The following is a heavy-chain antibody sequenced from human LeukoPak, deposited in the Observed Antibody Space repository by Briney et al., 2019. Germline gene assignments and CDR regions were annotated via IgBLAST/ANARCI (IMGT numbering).Heavy chain of an antibody. V-gene: IGHV4-59*08. CDR1: GGSIFSYY. CDR2: IYYSGST. CDR3: ASHLNNSWDDCYISDY. D-gene: IGHD2-21*01. J-gene: IGHJ4*02. Sequence: PSETLSLTCTVSGGSIFSYYWSWIQQPPGKGLEWMGYIYYSGSTNYNPSLKSRVTISVDTSKNQFSLRVSSVTAADTAVYYCASHLNNSWDDCYISDYWGQGTLVTVSS.